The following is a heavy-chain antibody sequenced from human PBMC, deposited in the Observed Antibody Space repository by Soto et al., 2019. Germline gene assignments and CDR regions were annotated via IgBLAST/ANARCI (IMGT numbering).Heavy chain of an antibody. Sequence: PSETLSLTCAVYGGSFSCYYWSWIRQPPGKGLEWIGEINHSGSTNYNPSLKSRVTISVDTSKNQFSLKLSSVTAADTAVYYCAMVSRSSWPYWGQGTLVTVSS. J-gene: IGHJ4*02. CDR2: INHSGST. CDR3: AMVSRSSWPY. V-gene: IGHV4-34*01. D-gene: IGHD6-13*01. CDR1: GGSFSCYY.